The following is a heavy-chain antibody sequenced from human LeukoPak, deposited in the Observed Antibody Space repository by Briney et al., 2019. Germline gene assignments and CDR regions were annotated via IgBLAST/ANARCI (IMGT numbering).Heavy chain of an antibody. Sequence: PGGSLRLSCAASGFTVSSNYMSWVRQAPGKGLEWVSVIYGGGSTYYADSVKGRFTISRDNSKNTLYLQMNSLRAEDTAVYYCARAPTRPRFDIWGQGTMVTVSS. J-gene: IGHJ3*02. V-gene: IGHV3-53*05. CDR1: GFTVSSNY. CDR2: IYGGGST. CDR3: ARAPTRPRFDI.